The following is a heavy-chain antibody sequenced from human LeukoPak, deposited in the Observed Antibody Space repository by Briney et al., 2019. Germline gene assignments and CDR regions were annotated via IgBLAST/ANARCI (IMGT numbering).Heavy chain of an antibody. CDR1: GYTFTAYY. CDR3: ATTPMITFGGVIVWGEGSYFDY. D-gene: IGHD3-16*02. V-gene: IGHV1-2*02. J-gene: IGHJ4*02. Sequence: ASVKVSCKASGYTFTAYYIHWVRQAPGQGLEWMGWTDPNSGGTNYAPKFQGRVTMTEDTSTDTAYMELSSLRSDDTAVYYCATTPMITFGGVIVWGEGSYFDYWGQGTLVTVSS. CDR2: TDPNSGGT.